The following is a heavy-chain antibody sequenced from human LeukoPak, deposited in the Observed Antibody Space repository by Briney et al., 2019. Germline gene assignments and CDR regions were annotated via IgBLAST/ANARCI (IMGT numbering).Heavy chain of an antibody. CDR3: AKGGDYFDY. V-gene: IGHV4-39*07. J-gene: IGHJ4*02. Sequence: SETLSLTCTVSGGSISSSSYYWGWIRQPPGKGLEWIGSIYYSGSTYYNPSLKSRVTISVDTSKNQFSLKLSSVTAADTAVYYCAKGGDYFDYWAREPWSPSPQ. D-gene: IGHD1-26*01. CDR1: GGSISSSSYY. CDR2: IYYSGST.